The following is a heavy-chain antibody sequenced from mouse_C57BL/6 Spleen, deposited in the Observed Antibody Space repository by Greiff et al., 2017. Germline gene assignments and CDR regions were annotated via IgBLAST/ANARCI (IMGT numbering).Heavy chain of an antibody. V-gene: IGHV5-17*01. CDR1: GFTFSDYG. Sequence: EVKLMESGGGLVKPGGSLKLSCAASGFTFSDYGMHWVRQAPEKGLEWVAYISSGSSTIYYADTVKGRFTISRDNAKNTLFLQMTSLRSEDTAMXYCARWNWDDAMDYWGQGTSVTVSS. J-gene: IGHJ4*01. CDR2: ISSGSSTI. CDR3: ARWNWDDAMDY. D-gene: IGHD4-1*01.